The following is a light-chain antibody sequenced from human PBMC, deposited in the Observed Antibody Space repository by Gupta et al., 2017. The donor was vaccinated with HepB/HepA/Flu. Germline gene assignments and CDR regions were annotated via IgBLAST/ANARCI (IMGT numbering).Light chain of an antibody. CDR2: DAS. CDR3: RQRSIT. CDR1: ESVSSY. V-gene: IGKV3-11*01. Sequence: DIVLTQSPATLALSPGERATLSCRASESVSSYLSGYHQNAGQAPRVLIYDASNRATGITARFSGSESATDFTLTNSSLDPEDFAVYYCRQRSITFGQGTKLEIK. J-gene: IGKJ2*01.